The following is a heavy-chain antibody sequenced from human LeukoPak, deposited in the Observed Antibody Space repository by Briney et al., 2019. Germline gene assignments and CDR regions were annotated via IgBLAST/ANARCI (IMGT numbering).Heavy chain of an antibody. J-gene: IGHJ3*02. Sequence: GESLKISCKGSGYSFTTYWIGWVRQMPGKGLEWMGIIYPGDSDTRYSPSFQGQVTISADKSISTAYLQWSSLKALDTAMYYCARLRKPWRDAFDIWGQGTIVTVSS. CDR2: IYPGDSDT. CDR3: ARLRKPWRDAFDI. V-gene: IGHV5-51*01. CDR1: GYSFTTYW. D-gene: IGHD1-14*01.